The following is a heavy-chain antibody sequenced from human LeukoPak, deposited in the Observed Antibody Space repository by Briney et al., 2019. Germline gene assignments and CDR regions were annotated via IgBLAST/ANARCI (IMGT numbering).Heavy chain of an antibody. J-gene: IGHJ3*02. CDR2: ISDSGDIT. V-gene: IGHV3-23*01. D-gene: IGHD1-26*01. Sequence: PGGSLRLSCAASGFTFSSYAMSWVRQAPGKGLEWVSGISDSGDITYYADSVKGRFTISGDNSKNTLYVQMNSLRVEDTAVYYCAKDRRGGSYYAATLDIWGQGTMVTVSS. CDR1: GFTFSSYA. CDR3: AKDRRGGSYYAATLDI.